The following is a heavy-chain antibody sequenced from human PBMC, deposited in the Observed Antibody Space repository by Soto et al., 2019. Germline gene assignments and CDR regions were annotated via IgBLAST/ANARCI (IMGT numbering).Heavy chain of an antibody. D-gene: IGHD3-3*01. Sequence: SETLSLTCTVSGGSISSYYWSWIRQPAGKGLEWIGRIYTSGSTNYNPSPKSRVTMSVDTSKNQFSLKLSSVTAADTAVYYCAREPSKALRFLEWLNDAFDIWGQGTMVTVSS. CDR3: AREPSKALRFLEWLNDAFDI. J-gene: IGHJ3*02. V-gene: IGHV4-4*07. CDR2: IYTSGST. CDR1: GGSISSYY.